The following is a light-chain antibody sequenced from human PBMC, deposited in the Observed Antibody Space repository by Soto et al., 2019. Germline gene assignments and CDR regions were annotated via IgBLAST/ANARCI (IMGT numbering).Light chain of an antibody. CDR3: QSYDTSLSGSV. Sequence: QSVLTQPPSVSGAPGQRVTISCSGSSSNIGADFDVHWYQQFPGTAPKLLIYANKRRPSGVPDRFSGSKSGTSASLAITGLQAEDEADYYCQSYDTSLSGSVFGGGTKVTVL. J-gene: IGLJ3*02. CDR2: ANK. V-gene: IGLV1-40*01. CDR1: SSNIGADFD.